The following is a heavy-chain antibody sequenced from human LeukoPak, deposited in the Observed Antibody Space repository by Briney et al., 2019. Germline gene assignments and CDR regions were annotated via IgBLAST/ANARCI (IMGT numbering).Heavy chain of an antibody. Sequence: QAGGSLRLSCAASGFTFSSYGMHWVRPAPGKGLEWVAFIRYDGSNKYYADSVKGRFTISRDNSKNTLYLQMNSLRAEDTAVYYCAGAEYYYGSGSYYLLDYWGQGTLVTVSS. D-gene: IGHD3-10*01. V-gene: IGHV3-30*02. CDR3: AGAEYYYGSGSYYLLDY. CDR1: GFTFSSYG. CDR2: IRYDGSNK. J-gene: IGHJ4*02.